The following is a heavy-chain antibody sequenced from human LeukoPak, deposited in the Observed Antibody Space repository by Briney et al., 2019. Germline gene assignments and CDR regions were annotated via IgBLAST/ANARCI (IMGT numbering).Heavy chain of an antibody. V-gene: IGHV4-30-2*01. CDR3: ARDQGAMVSSGDAFDI. D-gene: IGHD5-18*01. Sequence: SETLSLTCAVSGGSISSGGYSWSWIRQPPGKGLECIGCIYHSGSTYYNPSLKSRVTISVDRSKNQFSLKLSSVTAADTAVYYCARDQGAMVSSGDAFDIWGQGTMVTVSS. CDR1: GGSISSGGYS. J-gene: IGHJ3*02. CDR2: IYHSGST.